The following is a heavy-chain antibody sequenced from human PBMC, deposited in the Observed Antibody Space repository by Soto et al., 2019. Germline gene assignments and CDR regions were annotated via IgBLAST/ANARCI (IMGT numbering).Heavy chain of an antibody. J-gene: IGHJ4*02. CDR2: ISGSGGST. CDR1: GFTFSSYA. D-gene: IGHD6-19*01. V-gene: IGHV3-23*01. CDR3: SRRSSGWYFDY. Sequence: GGSLRLSCAASGFTFSSYAMSWVRQAPGKGLEWVSVISGSGGSTYYADSVKGRFTISRDNSKNTLYLQMNSLRAEDTAVYYYSRRSSGWYFDYWGQGTLVTVSS.